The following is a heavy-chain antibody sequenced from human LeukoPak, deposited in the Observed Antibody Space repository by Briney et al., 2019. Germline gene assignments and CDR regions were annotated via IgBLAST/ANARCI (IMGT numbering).Heavy chain of an antibody. V-gene: IGHV4-59*01. Sequence: SETLSLTCTVSGGSISSYYWSWLRQPPGKGLEWIGYIYYSGSTNYNPSLKSRVTISLATSKNQFSLNLSNVTAADMAVYYCVRRCCSYTSGYRALDPWGQGTLVTVSS. J-gene: IGHJ5*02. CDR2: IYYSGST. CDR3: VRRCCSYTSGYRALDP. CDR1: GGSISSYY. D-gene: IGHD2-2*02.